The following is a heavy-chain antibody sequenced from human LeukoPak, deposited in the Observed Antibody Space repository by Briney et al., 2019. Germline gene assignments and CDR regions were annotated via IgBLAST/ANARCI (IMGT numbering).Heavy chain of an antibody. J-gene: IGHJ5*02. CDR2: FDPEDGET. CDR3: ASHSYDTFDP. Sequence: ALVKVFCKVSGYTLTELSMHWVRQAPGKGLEWMGGFDPEDGETIYAQKFQGRVTMTEDSSTDTAYMELSSLRSEDTAVYYCASHSYDTFDPWGQGTLVTVPS. CDR1: GYTLTELS. V-gene: IGHV1-24*01. D-gene: IGHD3-22*01.